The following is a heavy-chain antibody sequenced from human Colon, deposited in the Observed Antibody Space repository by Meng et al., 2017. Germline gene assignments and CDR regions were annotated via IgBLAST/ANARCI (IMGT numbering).Heavy chain of an antibody. D-gene: IGHD6-19*01. V-gene: IGHV1-2*02. CDR2: INPNSGGT. J-gene: IGHJ4*02. CDR3: AIIAVAGDFDY. Sequence: ASVTVSCKASVYTFTGYYLHWVRQAPGQGLEWMGWINPNSGGTNYAQKFQGRVTMTRDTSISTAYMELSRLRSDDTAVYYCAIIAVAGDFDYWGQGTLVTVSS. CDR1: VYTFTGYY.